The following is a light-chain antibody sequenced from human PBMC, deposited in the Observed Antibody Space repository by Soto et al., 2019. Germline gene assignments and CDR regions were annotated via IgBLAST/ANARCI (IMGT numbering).Light chain of an antibody. CDR2: DAS. V-gene: IGKV3-15*01. CDR3: QQYNDWPL. Sequence: EIVVTQSPATLSVSPGGRATLSCRASQSVSSNVAWYQQKPGQVPRLLIYDASTRATGIPARFSGSGSGTEFTLTVSSLQSEDFAVYYCQQYNDWPLFGPGTKVDIK. J-gene: IGKJ3*01. CDR1: QSVSSN.